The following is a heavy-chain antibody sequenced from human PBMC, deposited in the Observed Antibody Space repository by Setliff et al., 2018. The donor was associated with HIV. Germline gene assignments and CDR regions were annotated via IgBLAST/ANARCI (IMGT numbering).Heavy chain of an antibody. Sequence: PGGSLRLSCAASGFTVSSNYMSWVRQAPGKGLEWVATIKQDGSEIYYMDSVKGRFTISRDNARTSLFLEMRSLRDEDTAVYLCANLWELGAWGQGTLVTVSS. D-gene: IGHD3-16*01. CDR3: ANLWELGA. V-gene: IGHV3-7*03. J-gene: IGHJ5*02. CDR1: GFTVSSNY. CDR2: IKQDGSEI.